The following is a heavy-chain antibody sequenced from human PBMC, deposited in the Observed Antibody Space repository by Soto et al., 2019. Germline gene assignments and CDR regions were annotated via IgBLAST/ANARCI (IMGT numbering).Heavy chain of an antibody. Sequence: GESLKISCKGSGYSFTSYWISWVRQMPGKGLEWMGRIDPSDSYTNYSPSFQGHVTISADKSISTAYLQWSSLKASDTAMYYCASNGEQQLVHPTYYYYGMDVWGQGTTVTVS. CDR3: ASNGEQQLVHPTYYYYGMDV. D-gene: IGHD6-13*01. CDR2: IDPSDSYT. J-gene: IGHJ6*02. V-gene: IGHV5-10-1*01. CDR1: GYSFTSYW.